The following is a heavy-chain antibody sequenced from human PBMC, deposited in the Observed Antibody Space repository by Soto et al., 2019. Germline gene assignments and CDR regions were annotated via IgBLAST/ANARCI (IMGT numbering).Heavy chain of an antibody. CDR2: INPILSMS. D-gene: IGHD3-10*01. J-gene: IGHJ4*02. V-gene: IGHV1-69*10. Sequence: SVKVSCKTSGGTFSSYSISWVRQAPGQGLEWMGGINPILSMSNYAQRFQGRVTMTADKSTSTAYMVLNSLRSEDTAIYYCATSYGSGYRAFDYWGQGALVTVSS. CDR1: GGTFSSYS. CDR3: ATSYGSGYRAFDY.